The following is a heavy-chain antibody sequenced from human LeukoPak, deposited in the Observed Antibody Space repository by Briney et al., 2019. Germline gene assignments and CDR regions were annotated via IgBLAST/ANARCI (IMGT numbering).Heavy chain of an antibody. D-gene: IGHD1-1*01. CDR2: ISGGGGNI. V-gene: IGHV3-48*01. CDR3: ARDFNWAFDF. CDR1: GLIFSSYS. Sequence: GVSLRLSCAASGLIFSSYSMSRVRQAPGKGLEWISYISGGGGNIHYADSVEGRFTISRDNAKNSVYLQMNSLRAEDSAVYYCARDFNWAFDFWGQGILVTVSS. J-gene: IGHJ4*02.